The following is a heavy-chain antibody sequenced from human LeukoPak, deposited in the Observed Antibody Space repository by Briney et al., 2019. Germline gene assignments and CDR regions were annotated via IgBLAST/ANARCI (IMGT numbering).Heavy chain of an antibody. Sequence: SQTLSLTXTVSGGPISXXXXXXXWIXXXXXXXXXXXXXXYYTGSTDYNPSLKSRVTISVDTSKNQFSLKLSSVTAADTAVYYCARDRAGERSGWYYFQFWGQGTLLTVSS. V-gene: IGHV4-31*02. CDR2: XYYTGST. CDR1: GGPISXXXXX. CDR3: ARDRAGERSGWYYFQF. J-gene: IGHJ4*02. D-gene: IGHD6-19*01.